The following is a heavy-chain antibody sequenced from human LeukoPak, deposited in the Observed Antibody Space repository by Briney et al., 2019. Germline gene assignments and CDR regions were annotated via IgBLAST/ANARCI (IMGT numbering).Heavy chain of an antibody. CDR3: AKDNGSSSWYGDWFDP. J-gene: IGHJ5*02. Sequence: PGGSLRLSCTTSVFPFSRYSMNWVRQAPGKGLEWVSYITSSGDTIYYADSVKGRFTISRDNAKNSVYLQMNSLRAEDTAVYYCAKDNGSSSWYGDWFDPWGQGTLVTVSS. D-gene: IGHD6-13*01. CDR1: VFPFSRYS. CDR2: ITSSGDTI. V-gene: IGHV3-48*01.